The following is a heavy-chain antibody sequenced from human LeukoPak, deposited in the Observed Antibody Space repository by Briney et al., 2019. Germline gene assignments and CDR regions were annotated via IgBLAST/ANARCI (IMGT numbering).Heavy chain of an antibody. CDR3: ARPRMGAYYYGSGTAFDI. V-gene: IGHV4-59*12. CDR2: IYYSGST. J-gene: IGHJ3*02. Sequence: SETLSLTCTVSGGSISSYYWSWIRQPPGKGLEWIGYIYYSGSTNYNPSLKSRVTISVDTSKNQFSLKLSSVTAADTAVYYCARPRMGAYYYGSGTAFDIWGQGTMVTVSS. D-gene: IGHD3-10*01. CDR1: GGSISSYY.